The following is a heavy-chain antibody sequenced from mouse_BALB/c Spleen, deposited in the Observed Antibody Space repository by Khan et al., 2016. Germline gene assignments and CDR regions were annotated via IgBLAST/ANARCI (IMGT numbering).Heavy chain of an antibody. CDR1: GYTFTSYW. CDR2: INPSNGRT. Sequence: QVQLQQSGAELVKPGASVKLSCKASGYTFTSYWMHWVKQRPGQGLEWIGEINPSNGRTNYNEKFKSKATLTVDKSSSTAYMQLSSLTSEDSAVYYCARTGTGFAYWGQGTLVTVSA. J-gene: IGHJ3*01. D-gene: IGHD4-1*01. CDR3: ARTGTGFAY. V-gene: IGHV1S81*02.